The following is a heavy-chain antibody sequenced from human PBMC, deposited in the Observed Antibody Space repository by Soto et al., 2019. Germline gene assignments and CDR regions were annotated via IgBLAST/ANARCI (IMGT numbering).Heavy chain of an antibody. D-gene: IGHD4-17*01. Sequence: GSLRLPCAASGFTFRNYAMTWARQAPGKGLEWVSSLLRSGSSAYYADSVRGRFTISSDTSANSLYLQMDNLRAEDTAIYYCAKDAISGDGIWLMDSWGQGTVVTVSS. CDR2: LLRSGSSA. CDR3: AKDAISGDGIWLMDS. CDR1: GFTFRNYA. J-gene: IGHJ5*02. V-gene: IGHV3-23*01.